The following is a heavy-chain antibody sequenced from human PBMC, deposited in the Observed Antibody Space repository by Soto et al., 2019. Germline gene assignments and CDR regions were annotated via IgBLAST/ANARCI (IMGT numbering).Heavy chain of an antibody. CDR3: AKAKGRSNFCHSGLHX. D-gene: IGHD1-26*01. CDR1: GFTFGSYG. Sequence: GGSLRLSCAASGFTFGSYGMTWVRQAPGKGLECVSGITAATGTTYYAYSVKVRFTISIDLSTNTLFLQMNSLSAADSAVYYCAKAKGRSNFCHSGLHXWGQVTTVTVS. CDR2: ITAATGTT. V-gene: IGHV3-23*01. J-gene: IGHJ6*02.